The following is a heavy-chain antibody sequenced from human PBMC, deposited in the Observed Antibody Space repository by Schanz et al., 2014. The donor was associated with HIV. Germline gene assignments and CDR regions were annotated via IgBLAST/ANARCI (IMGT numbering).Heavy chain of an antibody. CDR3: ARVGVGGYANLDY. CDR1: GFTFSSFA. D-gene: IGHD5-12*01. V-gene: IGHV3-21*06. CDR2: ISSSGRYI. Sequence: VQLVESGGGVVQPGRSLRLSCAASGFTFSSFAMNWVRQAPGKGLEWIASISSSGRYIFYADSLKGRFTISRDNAKNTLYLQMNSLRAEDTAVYYCARVGVGGYANLDYWGQGTLVTVSS. J-gene: IGHJ4*02.